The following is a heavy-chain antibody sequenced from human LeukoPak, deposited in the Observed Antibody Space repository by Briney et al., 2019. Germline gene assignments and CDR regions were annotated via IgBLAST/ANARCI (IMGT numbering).Heavy chain of an antibody. CDR3: ARDPRRPKVGAPVPYWYFDL. J-gene: IGHJ2*01. CDR1: GYSISGSSYY. D-gene: IGHD1-26*01. Sequence: SETLSLTCTVSGYSISGSSYYWGWIRQPPGKGLEWIGNIYYGGTTYYNPSLKSRLTISVDMSKNQFSLKLSSVTAADTAVYYCARDPRRPKVGAPVPYWYFDLWGRGALVTVSS. V-gene: IGHV4-39*07. CDR2: IYYGGTT.